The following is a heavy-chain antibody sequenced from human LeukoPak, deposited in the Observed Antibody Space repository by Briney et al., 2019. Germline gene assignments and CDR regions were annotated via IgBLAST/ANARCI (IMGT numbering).Heavy chain of an antibody. V-gene: IGHV3-33*06. CDR2: IWYDGSNK. CDR1: GFTFSSYG. CDR3: VKDHHYYDSSGPDY. J-gene: IGHJ4*02. D-gene: IGHD3-22*01. Sequence: GGSLRLSCAASGFTFSSYGMHWVRQAPGKGLEWVAVIWYDGSNKYYADSVKGRFTISRDNSKNTLYLQMNSLRAEDTAVYYCVKDHHYYDSSGPDYWGQGTLVTVSS.